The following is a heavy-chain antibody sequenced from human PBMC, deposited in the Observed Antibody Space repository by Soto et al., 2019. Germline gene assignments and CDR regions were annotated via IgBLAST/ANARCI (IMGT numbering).Heavy chain of an antibody. J-gene: IGHJ4*02. V-gene: IGHV3-33*01. CDR2: IWYDGSNK. CDR1: GFTFSSYG. D-gene: IGHD3-22*01. Sequence: PGGSLRLSCAASGFTFSSYGMHWVRQAPGKGLEWVAVIWYDGSNKYYADSVKGRFTISRDNSKNTLYLQMNSLRAEDTAVYYCARVLLYDSSGYYAARLRERGIDYWGQGTLVTVSS. CDR3: ARVLLYDSSGYYAARLRERGIDY.